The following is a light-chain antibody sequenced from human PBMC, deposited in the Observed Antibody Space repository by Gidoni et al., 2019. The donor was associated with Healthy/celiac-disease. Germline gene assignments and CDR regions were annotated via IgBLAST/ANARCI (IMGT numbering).Light chain of an antibody. CDR1: QSISSW. J-gene: IGKJ2*01. CDR3: QQYNSYSPT. Sequence: DIQMTQSPSTLSASVGDRVTITCRASQSISSWLAWYQQKPGKAPKLLIYKASSLESGVPSRFSGSGSGTEFTLTISILQPDDFATYYCQQYNSYSPTFGQXTKLEIK. CDR2: KAS. V-gene: IGKV1-5*03.